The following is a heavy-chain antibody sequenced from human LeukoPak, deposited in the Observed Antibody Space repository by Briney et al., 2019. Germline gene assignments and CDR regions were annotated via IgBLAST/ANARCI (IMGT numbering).Heavy chain of an antibody. J-gene: IGHJ4*02. D-gene: IGHD3-22*01. CDR1: GFTFSSYS. Sequence: PGGSLRLSCAASGFTFSSYSMNWVRQAPGKGLEWVSSISSSSSYIYYADSVKGRFTISRDNAKNSLYLQMNSLRAEDTAVYYCARGVGYYDSSGYIDYWGQGTLFTVSS. V-gene: IGHV3-21*01. CDR2: ISSSSSYI. CDR3: ARGVGYYDSSGYIDY.